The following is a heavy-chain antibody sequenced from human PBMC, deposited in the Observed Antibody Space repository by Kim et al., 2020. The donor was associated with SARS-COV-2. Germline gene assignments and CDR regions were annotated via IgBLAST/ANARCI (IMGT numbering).Heavy chain of an antibody. V-gene: IGHV3-23*01. D-gene: IGHD1-26*01. CDR3: AKLRGSWLGYYFDY. J-gene: IGHJ4*02. Sequence: ADSVKGRFTISRDNSKNTLYLQMNSLRAEDTAVYYCAKLRGSWLGYYFDYWGQGTLVTVSS.